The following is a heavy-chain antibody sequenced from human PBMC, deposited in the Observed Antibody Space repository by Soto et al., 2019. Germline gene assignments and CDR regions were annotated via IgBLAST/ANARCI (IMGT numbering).Heavy chain of an antibody. Sequence: GGSLRLSCAASGFTVSSNYMSWVRQAPGKGLEWVSVIYSGGSTYYADSVKGRFTISRDNSKNTLYLQMNSLRAEDTAVYYCARVRGYYYMDVWGKGTTVTVSS. CDR3: ARVRGYYYMDV. J-gene: IGHJ6*03. CDR2: IYSGGST. V-gene: IGHV3-66*01. CDR1: GFTVSSNY.